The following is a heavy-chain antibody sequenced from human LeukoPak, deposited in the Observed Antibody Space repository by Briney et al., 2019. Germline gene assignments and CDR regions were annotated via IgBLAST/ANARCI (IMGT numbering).Heavy chain of an antibody. CDR3: ARDAVRTKDSSFNY. J-gene: IGHJ4*02. CDR2: IWYDGSNK. Sequence: PGGSLRLSCAASGFTFSSYGMHWVRQAPGKGLEWVAAIWYDGSNKYYADSVKGRFTISRDNSKNTLYLQMNSLGAEDTAVYYCARDAVRTKDSSFNYWGQGTLVTVSS. V-gene: IGHV3-33*01. D-gene: IGHD1-1*01. CDR1: GFTFSSYG.